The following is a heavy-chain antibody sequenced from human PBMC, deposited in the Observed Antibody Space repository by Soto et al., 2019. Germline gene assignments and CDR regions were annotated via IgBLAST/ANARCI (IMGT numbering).Heavy chain of an antibody. CDR3: ATALTLVTRGAYSYIVMHS. Sequence: ASVKVSCKVSGYTLTELSMHWVRQAPGKGLEWMGGFDPEDGETIYAQKFQGRVTMTEDTSTDTAYMELSSLRSEDTAVYYCATALTLVTRGAYSYIVMHSRSQALTLSVS. CDR1: GYTLTELS. D-gene: IGHD4-4*01. J-gene: IGHJ6*02. V-gene: IGHV1-24*01. CDR2: FDPEDGET.